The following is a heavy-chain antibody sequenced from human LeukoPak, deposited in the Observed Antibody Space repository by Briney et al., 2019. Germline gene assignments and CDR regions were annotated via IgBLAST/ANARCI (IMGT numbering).Heavy chain of an antibody. D-gene: IGHD6-19*01. CDR1: GFTFGDYA. Sequence: GGSLRLSCTGSGFTFGDYAMSWVRQAPGKGLEWVGFIRSKTFGGTTEYAASVKGRFTLSRDDSKSIAYLQMHSLKTEDTAVYYCSRDLIAVAENYYYYAMDVWGQGTTVTVSS. V-gene: IGHV3-49*04. CDR2: IRSKTFGGTT. CDR3: SRDLIAVAENYYYYAMDV. J-gene: IGHJ6*02.